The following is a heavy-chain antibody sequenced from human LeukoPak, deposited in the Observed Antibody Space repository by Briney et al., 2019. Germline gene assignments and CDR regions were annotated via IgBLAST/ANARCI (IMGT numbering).Heavy chain of an antibody. CDR1: GGSIGSYY. CDR2: VHYSGST. J-gene: IGHJ4*02. Sequence: SETLSLTCTVSGGSIGSYYWSWIRQPPGKGLEWIGYVHYSGSTNYNPSLKSRLTISVDTSKNQFSLKLSSVTAADTAVYYCTRGSGWYYYWGQGTLVTVSS. CDR3: TRGSGWYYY. V-gene: IGHV4-59*01. D-gene: IGHD6-19*01.